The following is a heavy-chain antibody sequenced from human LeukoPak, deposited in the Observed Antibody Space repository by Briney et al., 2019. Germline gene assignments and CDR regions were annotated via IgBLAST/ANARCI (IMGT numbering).Heavy chain of an antibody. J-gene: IGHJ5*02. CDR1: GGSISSSSYY. CDR2: LYYSGST. V-gene: IGHV4-39*01. D-gene: IGHD3-3*01. CDR3: ARRSHYDLWSGYFSGWFDP. Sequence: PSETLSLTCTVSGGSISSSSYYCGWIRQPPGKGLEGIGRLYYSGSTYYNQSRKSRVTISVDTSKNQFSLKLSSVTAADTAVYYCARRSHYDLWSGYFSGWFDPWGQGTLVTVSS.